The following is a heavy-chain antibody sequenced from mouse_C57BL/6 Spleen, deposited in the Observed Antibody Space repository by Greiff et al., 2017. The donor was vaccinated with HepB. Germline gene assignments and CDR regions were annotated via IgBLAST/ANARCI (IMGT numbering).Heavy chain of an antibody. J-gene: IGHJ3*01. V-gene: IGHV1-76*01. D-gene: IGHD1-1*01. CDR1: GYTFTDYY. CDR3: ARDTTVVAKGFAY. Sequence: VMLVESGAELVRPGASVKLSCKASGYTFTDYYINWVKQRPGQGLEWIARIYPGSGNTYYNEKFKGKATLTAEKSSSTAYMQLSSLTSEDSAVYFCARDTTVVAKGFAYWGQGTLVTVSA. CDR2: IYPGSGNT.